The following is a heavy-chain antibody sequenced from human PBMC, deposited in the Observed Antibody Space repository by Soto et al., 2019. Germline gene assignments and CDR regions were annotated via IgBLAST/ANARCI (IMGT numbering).Heavy chain of an antibody. D-gene: IGHD2-21*02. V-gene: IGHV1-46*01. CDR1: GDNFTDYY. CDR2: VSPSGGHT. Sequence: QVQLMQSGAEVKKPGASVKVSCKASGDNFTDYYIHWVREAPGQGLDRKGTVSPSGGHTTYAQHFLGRVTMTRNKSTNTPYMELTSLPSDDTAIYYCGRGGHVVVVTAALDYWGQGTLVTVSS. CDR3: GRGGHVVVVTAALDY. J-gene: IGHJ4*02.